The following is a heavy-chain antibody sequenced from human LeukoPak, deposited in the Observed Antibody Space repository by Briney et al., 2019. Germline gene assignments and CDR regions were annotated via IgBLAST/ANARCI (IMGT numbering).Heavy chain of an antibody. D-gene: IGHD3-10*01. Sequence: SETLSLTCTVSGGSISSYYWSWIRQPAGKGLEWIGRIYTSGSTNYNPSLKSRVTMSVDTSKNQFSLKLSSVTAADTAVYYCARGGVRGVTGAWFDPWGQGTLVTVSS. CDR1: GGSISSYY. CDR2: IYTSGST. V-gene: IGHV4-4*07. CDR3: ARGGVRGVTGAWFDP. J-gene: IGHJ5*02.